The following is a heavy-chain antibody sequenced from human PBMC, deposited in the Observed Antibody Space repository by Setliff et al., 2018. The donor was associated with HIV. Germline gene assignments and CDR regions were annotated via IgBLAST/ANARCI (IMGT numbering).Heavy chain of an antibody. Sequence: TSETLSLTCGVSGYSISSDYCWGWIRQPPGKGLEWIGNMCHGGNNNYYNPSLKSRVTISVDTSKNQFFLKVTSVTAADTAVYYCATGPVCYHDWGQGTLVTVSS. CDR1: GYSISSDYC. CDR3: ATGPVCYHD. J-gene: IGHJ4*02. CDR2: MCHGGNNN. V-gene: IGHV4-38-2*01. D-gene: IGHD2-8*01.